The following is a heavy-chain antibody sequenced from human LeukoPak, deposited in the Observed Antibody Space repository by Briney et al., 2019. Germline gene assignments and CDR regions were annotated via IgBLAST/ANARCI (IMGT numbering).Heavy chain of an antibody. CDR2: IWHDASHT. Sequence: GALRLSCAAAGVSFSTYAMHWGRPAAGKGGGWVALIWHDASHTFYTDSVKGRFTISRDNSKTTVYLQMNSLGGEDTAVYYCAREIFGSGSYPDYWGQGTLVTVSS. J-gene: IGHJ4*02. V-gene: IGHV3-33*01. CDR1: GVSFSTYA. D-gene: IGHD3-10*01. CDR3: AREIFGSGSYPDY.